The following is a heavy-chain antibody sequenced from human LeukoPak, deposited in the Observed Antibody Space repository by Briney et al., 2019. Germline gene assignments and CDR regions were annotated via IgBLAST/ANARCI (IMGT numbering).Heavy chain of an antibody. D-gene: IGHD4-11*01. CDR3: ARGYSKKRGYYYYYMDV. J-gene: IGHJ6*03. Sequence: QPGGSLRLSCAASGFTFSSYWMSWVRQAPGKGLEWEANIKQDGSEKYYVDSVKGRFTISRDNAKNSLYLQMNSLRAEDTAVYYCARGYSKKRGYYYYYMDVWGKGTTVTVSS. V-gene: IGHV3-7*04. CDR2: IKQDGSEK. CDR1: GFTFSSYW.